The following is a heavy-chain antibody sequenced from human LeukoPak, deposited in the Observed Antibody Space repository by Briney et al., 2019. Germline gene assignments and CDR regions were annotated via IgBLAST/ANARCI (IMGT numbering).Heavy chain of an antibody. Sequence: GASVKVSCKASGYTFTGYYMHWVRQAPGQGLEWMGWINPNSGGTNYAQKFQGRVTMTRDTSISTAYMELSRLRSDDTAVYYCARGPLMVRGVIKGAFDIWGQGTMVTVSS. D-gene: IGHD3-10*01. CDR2: INPNSGGT. J-gene: IGHJ3*02. V-gene: IGHV1-2*02. CDR3: ARGPLMVRGVIKGAFDI. CDR1: GYTFTGYY.